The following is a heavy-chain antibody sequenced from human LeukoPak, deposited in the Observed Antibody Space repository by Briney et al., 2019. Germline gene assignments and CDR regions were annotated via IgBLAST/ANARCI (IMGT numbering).Heavy chain of an antibody. CDR3: AKEAVDYDILTGYYTTGYFDY. Sequence: GGSLRLSCAASGFTFSSYAMSWVRQAPGKGLEWVSGISGSGGNTYYADSVKGRFTISRDNSKNTLYLQMSSLRAEDTVVYYCAKEAVDYDILTGYYTTGYFDYWGQGTLVTVSS. D-gene: IGHD3-9*01. V-gene: IGHV3-23*01. J-gene: IGHJ4*02. CDR1: GFTFSSYA. CDR2: ISGSGGNT.